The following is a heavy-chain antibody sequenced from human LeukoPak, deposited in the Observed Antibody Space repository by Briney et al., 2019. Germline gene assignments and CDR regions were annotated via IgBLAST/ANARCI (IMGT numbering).Heavy chain of an antibody. Sequence: SQTLSLTCAISGDSVSSNNAAWNWIRQSPSRGLEWLGRTYYRSRWYNDYAESVKSRITINPDTSKNQFSLQLNSVTPEDTAVYYCARATFQLLFYLIVWGQGALVTVSS. CDR1: GDSVSSNNAA. CDR2: TYYRSRWYN. V-gene: IGHV6-1*01. CDR3: ARATFQLLFYLIV. D-gene: IGHD2/OR15-2a*01. J-gene: IGHJ4*02.